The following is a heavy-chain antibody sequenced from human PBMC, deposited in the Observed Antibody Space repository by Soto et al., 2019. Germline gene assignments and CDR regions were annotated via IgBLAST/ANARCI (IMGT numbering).Heavy chain of an antibody. CDR3: ARDRYTTGWYYFDP. V-gene: IGHV4-59*01. D-gene: IGHD6-19*01. Sequence: SETLSLTCTVSGGSMSSYYWSWIRQPSGKGLEWIGYIYYGGNTNYNPSLKSRVTISLDTSKNQFSLKLSSVTAADTAVYYCARDRYTTGWYYFDPWGQGTLVTVSS. J-gene: IGHJ5*02. CDR1: GGSMSSYY. CDR2: IYYGGNT.